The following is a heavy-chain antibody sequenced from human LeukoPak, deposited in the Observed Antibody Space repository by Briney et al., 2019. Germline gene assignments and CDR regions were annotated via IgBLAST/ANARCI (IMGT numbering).Heavy chain of an antibody. J-gene: IGHJ6*02. Sequence: PGGSLRLSCAASGFTFSSHYMHWVRQAPGKGLEWLAVISPDGTDKDYTDSVKGRFTISRVNSDNTLYLQMNSLRAEDTAVYYCAREIDIVVVVAAFGSMDVWGQGTTVTVSS. CDR3: AREIDIVVVVAAFGSMDV. V-gene: IGHV3-30*03. CDR1: GFTFSSHY. D-gene: IGHD2-15*01. CDR2: ISPDGTDK.